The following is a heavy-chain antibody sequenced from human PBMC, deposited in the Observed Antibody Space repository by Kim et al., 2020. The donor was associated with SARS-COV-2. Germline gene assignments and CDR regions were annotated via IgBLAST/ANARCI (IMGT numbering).Heavy chain of an antibody. Sequence: SETLSLTCTISDASISNYYLSWIRQPPGKGLEWIGYLYDTGSVDYSPSFKSRVTISVDKSKNQFSLKVTSVTAADTAVYYCARTDGSGRFSSAMDVWGQG. CDR2: LYDTGSV. J-gene: IGHJ6*02. CDR3: ARTDGSGRFSSAMDV. D-gene: IGHD3-10*01. CDR1: DASISNYY. V-gene: IGHV4-59*01.